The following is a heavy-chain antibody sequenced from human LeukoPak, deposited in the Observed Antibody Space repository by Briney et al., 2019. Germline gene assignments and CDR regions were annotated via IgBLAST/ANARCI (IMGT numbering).Heavy chain of an antibody. D-gene: IGHD3-22*01. Sequence: SVKVSCKASGGTFSSYAISWVRQAPGQGLEWMGGIIPMYDTPNYAQKFQGRVTITADKSTSTAYMELSSLRSEDTAVYYCARAHDSSGYQAYWGQGTLVTVSS. CDR2: IIPMYDTP. V-gene: IGHV1-69*06. CDR3: ARAHDSSGYQAY. CDR1: GGTFSSYA. J-gene: IGHJ4*02.